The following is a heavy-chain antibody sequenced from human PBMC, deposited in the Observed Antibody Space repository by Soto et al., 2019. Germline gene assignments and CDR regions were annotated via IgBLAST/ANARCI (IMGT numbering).Heavy chain of an antibody. J-gene: IGHJ5*02. D-gene: IGHD3-9*01. CDR3: AGALDMLMGGDP. CDR2: INSLLGIS. CDR1: GGTFNSDT. Sequence: QVQLVQSGAEVKEPGSSVKVSCKASGGTFNSDTINWVRQAPGQGLEWMGRINSLLGISNYAQKFQGGIAGTAEKPTNPGYLELDRVHSEATAIYSCAGALDMLMGGDPW. V-gene: IGHV1-69*02.